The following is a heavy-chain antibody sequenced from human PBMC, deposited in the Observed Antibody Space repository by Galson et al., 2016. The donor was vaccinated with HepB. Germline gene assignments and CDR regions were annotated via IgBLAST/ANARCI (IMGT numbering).Heavy chain of an antibody. J-gene: IGHJ6*03. CDR2: ISHSGGA. CDR1: RGSITDYS. V-gene: IGHV4-59*01. CDR3: ARNRGPYSYYFHMDV. Sequence: TLSLTCSVSRGSITDYSWSWIRQSPGRGLEWIGSISHSGGANYNPSLESRVTMSLDTSESHFSLSLNSVTAADTAVYYCARNRGPYSYYFHMDVWGRGTTVTVSS. D-gene: IGHD3-16*01.